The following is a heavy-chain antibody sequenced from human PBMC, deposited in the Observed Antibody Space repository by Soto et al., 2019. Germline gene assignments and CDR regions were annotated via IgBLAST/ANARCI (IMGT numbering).Heavy chain of an antibody. CDR2: TYHSGNP. V-gene: IGHV4-30-2*01. CDR1: GDTISTGGYT. Sequence: PSETLSLTCDVSGDTISTGGYTWAWIRQPPGKALEWIGHTYHSGNPYYNPSLKSRVTISVDKSKNQFSLKLNSVTAADTAVYYCARAGSTYNWFDPWGQGTLVTVSS. D-gene: IGHD2-15*01. CDR3: ARAGSTYNWFDP. J-gene: IGHJ5*02.